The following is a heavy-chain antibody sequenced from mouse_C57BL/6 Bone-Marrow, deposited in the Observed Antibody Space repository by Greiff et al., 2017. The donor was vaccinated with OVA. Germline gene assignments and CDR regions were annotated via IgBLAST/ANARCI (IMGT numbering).Heavy chain of an antibody. V-gene: IGHV1-82*01. CDR3: ARSQSSYYCGSSYVPFAY. CDR1: GYAFSSSW. J-gene: IGHJ3*01. Sequence: VQLQQSGPELVKPGASVKISCKASGYAFSSSWMNWVKQRPGKGLEWIGRIYPGDGDTNYNGKFKGKATLTADKSSSTAYMQLSSLTSEDSAVYFCARSQSSYYCGSSYVPFAYWGQGTLVTVSA. D-gene: IGHD1-1*01. CDR2: IYPGDGDT.